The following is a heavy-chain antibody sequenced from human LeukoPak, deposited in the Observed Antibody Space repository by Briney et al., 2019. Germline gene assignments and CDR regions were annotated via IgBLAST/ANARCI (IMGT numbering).Heavy chain of an antibody. D-gene: IGHD6-13*01. J-gene: IGHJ6*02. Sequence: SETLSLTCTVSSGSISGYFWSWIRQPPGKGLEWIGYIYYSGSTNSSPSLKSRVTISLDTSKNQFSLKLTSVTAADTAVYYCARHKRAASGTDYYYYGMDVWGQGTTVTVSS. CDR3: ARHKRAASGTDYYYYGMDV. CDR1: SGSISGYF. V-gene: IGHV4-59*08. CDR2: IYYSGST.